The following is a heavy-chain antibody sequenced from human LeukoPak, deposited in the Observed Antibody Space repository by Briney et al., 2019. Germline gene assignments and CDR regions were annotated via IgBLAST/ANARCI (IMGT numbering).Heavy chain of an antibody. CDR2: ISNDGSNK. D-gene: IGHD3-22*01. CDR1: GFTFSSYG. CDR3: AKENSYDRRIYYYWDN. J-gene: IGHJ4*02. Sequence: GGSLRLSCAASGFTFSSYGMHWVRQAPGKGLEWVAGISNDGSNKNYADSVRGRFTISRDNSKNTLFLQMNSLRAEDADVYYCAKENSYDRRIYYYWDNWGQGVLVTVSS. V-gene: IGHV3-30*18.